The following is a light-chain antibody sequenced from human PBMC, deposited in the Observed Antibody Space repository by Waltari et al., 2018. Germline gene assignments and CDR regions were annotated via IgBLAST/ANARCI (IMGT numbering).Light chain of an antibody. J-gene: IGKJ4*01. CDR3: QQRAVWPPN. CDR1: QNINTF. V-gene: IGKV3-11*01. CDR2: DAS. Sequence: VVLTQSPATLSPSAGEGATPSCRASQNINTFLAWYQQKPGQAPSLLIYDASNRATGVPGRFSGGGSGTDFTLTISSLEPEDFAVYDCQQRAVWPPNFGGGTKVEIK.